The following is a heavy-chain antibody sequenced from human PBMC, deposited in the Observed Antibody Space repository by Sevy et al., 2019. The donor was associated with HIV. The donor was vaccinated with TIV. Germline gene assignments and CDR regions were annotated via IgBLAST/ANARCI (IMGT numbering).Heavy chain of an antibody. J-gene: IGHJ5*02. Sequence: SETLSLTCTVSGVSISGGAYYWGWIRQPPGKGLEWIGSISYTGSTYYNPSLKSRVTISVDTSKNQFSLKRTPVTAADTAGYYCARRGDNNWFDPWGQGTLVTVSS. CDR3: ARRGDNNWFDP. CDR1: GVSISGGAYY. CDR2: ISYTGST. D-gene: IGHD2-15*01. V-gene: IGHV4-39*01.